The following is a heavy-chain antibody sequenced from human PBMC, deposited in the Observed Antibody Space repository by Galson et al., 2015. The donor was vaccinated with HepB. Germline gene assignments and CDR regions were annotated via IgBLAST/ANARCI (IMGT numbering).Heavy chain of an antibody. Sequence: SVKVSCKASGYTFTGYYMHWVRQAPGQGLEWMGWINPNSGGTNYAQKFQGRVTMTKDTSISTAYMELSRLRSDDTAVYYCARARSSTRPPDYWGQGTLVTVSS. CDR3: ARARSSTRPPDY. D-gene: IGHD2-2*01. CDR2: INPNSGGT. V-gene: IGHV1-2*02. CDR1: GYTFTGYY. J-gene: IGHJ4*02.